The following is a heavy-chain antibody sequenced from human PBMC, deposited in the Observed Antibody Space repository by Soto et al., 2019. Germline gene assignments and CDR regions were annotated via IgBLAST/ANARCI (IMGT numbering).Heavy chain of an antibody. CDR2: ISILGDST. D-gene: IGHD6-19*01. CDR3: ARDRAGTRTFPHNTFNL. V-gene: IGHV3-11*01. CDR1: GFSFNVYY. Sequence: QEQLAESGGGLVKPGGSLRLSCAASGFSFNVYYMTWIRQAPGSGLEWVASISILGDSTYYADSVKRRFTISRDNVKNSLYLQMDTLRAEDTAVYYCARDRAGTRTFPHNTFNLWGQGTTVAVAS. J-gene: IGHJ3*01.